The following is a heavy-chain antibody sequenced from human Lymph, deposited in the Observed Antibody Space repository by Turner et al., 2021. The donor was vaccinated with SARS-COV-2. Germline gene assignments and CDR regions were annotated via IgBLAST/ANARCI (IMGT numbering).Heavy chain of an antibody. J-gene: IGHJ6*02. CDR2: ISYDGSNT. V-gene: IGHV3-30*04. CDR1: AFTFSSYA. Sequence: QVQLVESGGGVVQPGRSLRLSCAASAFTFSSYAMHWVRQAPGKGLEWVAVISYDGSNTNYADAGKNRFTISRDNSKNTLYLEMNSLRAEDTAVYYCARDNREFWSGYYTHYYYYGMDVWGQGTTVTVSS. D-gene: IGHD3-3*01. CDR3: ARDNREFWSGYYTHYYYYGMDV.